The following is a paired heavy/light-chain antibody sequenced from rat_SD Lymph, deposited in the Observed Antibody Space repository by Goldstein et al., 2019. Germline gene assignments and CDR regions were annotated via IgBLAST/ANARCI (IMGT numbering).Heavy chain of an antibody. D-gene: IGHD2-2*01. V-gene: IGHV2S30*01. CDR3: TREDTDTRFAY. Sequence: QVQLKESGPGLVQPSQTLSLTCTVSGFSLMDYSVHWVRQPPGKGLEWMGRMKYDGDTYYNSALKSRLSISRDTSKSQVFLKMNSLQTEDTAIYYCTREDTDTRFAYWGQGTLVTVSS. J-gene: IGHJ3*01. CDR1: GFSLMDYS. CDR2: MKYDGDT.
Light chain of an antibody. CDR3: QQSRESPRT. J-gene: IGKJ1*01. Sequence: DIVLTQSPVLAVSLGQRATISCRASQSVSISSINLMHWYQQKPGQQPKLLIYRASNLASGIPARFSGSGSGTDFTLTIDPVQADDIAAYYCQQSRESPRTFGGGTKLELK. CDR1: QSVSISSINL. V-gene: IGKV3S18*01. CDR2: RAS.